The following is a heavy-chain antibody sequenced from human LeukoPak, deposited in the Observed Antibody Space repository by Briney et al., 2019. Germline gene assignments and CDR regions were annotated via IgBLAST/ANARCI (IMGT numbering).Heavy chain of an antibody. Sequence: GESLKISCKGSGYSFTSYWIGWVRPMPGKGLEWMGIIYPGDSDTRYSPSFQGQVTLSADKSISTAYLQWRSLKASDTAMYYCARPYRLSSGYYPPDYWGQGTLVTVSS. V-gene: IGHV5-51*01. CDR2: IYPGDSDT. J-gene: IGHJ4*02. D-gene: IGHD3-22*01. CDR1: GYSFTSYW. CDR3: ARPYRLSSGYYPPDY.